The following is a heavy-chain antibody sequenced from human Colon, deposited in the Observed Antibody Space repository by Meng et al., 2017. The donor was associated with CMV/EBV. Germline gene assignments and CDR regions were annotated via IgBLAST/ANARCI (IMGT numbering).Heavy chain of an antibody. Sequence: GGSLRLSCAASGFTFNTYTMHWVRQAPGKGLEWLAMISYDGRNQYYADSLKGRFTISRDNSKNTLYLQMTSLRAEDTAIYYCARDGVVVLGATRDWGQGTLVTVSS. D-gene: IGHD2-15*01. V-gene: IGHV3-30-3*01. CDR3: ARDGVVVLGATRD. CDR1: GFTFNTYT. CDR2: ISYDGRNQ. J-gene: IGHJ4*02.